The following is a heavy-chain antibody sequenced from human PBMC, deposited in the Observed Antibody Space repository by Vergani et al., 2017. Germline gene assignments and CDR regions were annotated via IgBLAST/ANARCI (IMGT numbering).Heavy chain of an antibody. V-gene: IGHV1-69*13. D-gene: IGHD4-17*01. CDR1: GGTFSSYA. CDR3: ARDNGESDYGDYGYAGRQGHVGV. Sequence: QVQLVQSGAEVKKPGSSVKVSCKASGGTFSSYAISWVRQAPGQGLEWMGRIIPIFGTANYAQKFQGRVTITADESTSTAYMELSSLRSEDTAVYYCARDNGESDYGDYGYAGRQGHVGVWGQGTLVTVSS. J-gene: IGHJ4*02. CDR2: IIPIFGTA.